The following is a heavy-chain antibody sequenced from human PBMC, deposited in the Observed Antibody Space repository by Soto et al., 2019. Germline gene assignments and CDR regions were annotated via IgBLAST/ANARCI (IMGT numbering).Heavy chain of an antibody. CDR2: VSYSGDTT. CDR1: GFSFSTYA. D-gene: IGHD2-15*01. V-gene: IGHV3-23*01. J-gene: IGHJ6*02. CDR3: AKVYGSGSRPYYYGMDV. Sequence: GGSLRLSCAASGFSFSTYAMTWVRQAPGKGLEWVSVVSYSGDTTYYAESVKARFTISRDNSKNTLYLQMNSLRGDDTAAYYCAKVYGSGSRPYYYGMDVWGQGTTVTVSS.